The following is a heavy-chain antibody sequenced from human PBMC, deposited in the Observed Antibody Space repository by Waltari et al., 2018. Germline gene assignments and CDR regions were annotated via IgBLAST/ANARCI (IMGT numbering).Heavy chain of an antibody. CDR2: VYHSGST. CDR3: ASLVPAAPMLYY. J-gene: IGHJ4*02. CDR1: GYSISSGYY. Sequence: QVQLQESGPGLVKPPETLSLTCGVSGYSISSGYYWGWIRQPPGKGLEWIGSVYHSGSTYYNPSLKSRVTISVDTSKNQFSLKLSSVTAADTAVYYCASLVPAAPMLYYWGQGTLVTVSS. V-gene: IGHV4-38-2*01. D-gene: IGHD2-2*01.